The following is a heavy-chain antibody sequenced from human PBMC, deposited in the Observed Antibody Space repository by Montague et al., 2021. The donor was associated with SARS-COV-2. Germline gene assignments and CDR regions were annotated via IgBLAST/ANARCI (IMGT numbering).Heavy chain of an antibody. CDR2: IDWDDDK. Sequence: VKPTQTLTLTCTFSGFSLSTSGMCVSWIRQPPGKALEWLALIDWDDDKYYSTSLKTRLTISKDTSKNQVVLTMTNVDPVDTATYYCARMDILTGYYAYGMDVWGQGTTVTVPS. J-gene: IGHJ6*02. CDR3: ARMDILTGYYAYGMDV. D-gene: IGHD3-9*01. V-gene: IGHV2-70*01. CDR1: GFSLSTSGMC.